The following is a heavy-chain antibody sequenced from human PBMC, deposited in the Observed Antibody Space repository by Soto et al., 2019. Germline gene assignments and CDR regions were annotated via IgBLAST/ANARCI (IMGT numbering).Heavy chain of an antibody. CDR2: INPNSGGT. CDR1: GYTFTGYY. V-gene: IGHV1-2*04. CDR3: AREKLVGANRFDP. D-gene: IGHD1-26*01. J-gene: IGHJ5*02. Sequence: VASVKVSCKASGYTFTGYYMHWVRQAPGQGLEWMGWINPNSGGTNYAQKFQGWVTMTRDTSISTAYMELSRLRSDDTAVYYCAREKLVGANRFDPWGQGTLVTVSS.